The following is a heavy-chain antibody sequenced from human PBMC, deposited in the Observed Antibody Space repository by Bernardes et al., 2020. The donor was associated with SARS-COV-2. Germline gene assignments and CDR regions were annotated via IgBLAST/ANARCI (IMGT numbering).Heavy chain of an antibody. Sequence: GGSLRLSCAASGFTFNSYSMHWVRQAPGKGLEWVAFISYDGNNKYYADSVKGRFTISRDNSKNTLYLQMNSLIAEDTAVYYCAIPAAAGVDYWGQGSLVTVSS. V-gene: IGHV3-30*01. CDR2: ISYDGNNK. CDR1: GFTFNSYS. CDR3: AIPAAAGVDY. D-gene: IGHD6-13*01. J-gene: IGHJ4*02.